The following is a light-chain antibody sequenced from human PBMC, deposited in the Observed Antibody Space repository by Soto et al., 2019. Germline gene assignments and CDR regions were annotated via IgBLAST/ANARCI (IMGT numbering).Light chain of an antibody. J-gene: IGKJ1*01. CDR3: HQSYSMSGT. Sequence: DIQMTQSPSTLPASVGDRVTITCRASQSIDRWLAWYQQKPGKAPKILIYHASSLETGVPSRFNGRLSGTDFTRTISSLQPEDLSTDYGHQSYSMSGTFAQGTKVYI. CDR1: QSIDRW. CDR2: HAS. V-gene: IGKV1-5*01.